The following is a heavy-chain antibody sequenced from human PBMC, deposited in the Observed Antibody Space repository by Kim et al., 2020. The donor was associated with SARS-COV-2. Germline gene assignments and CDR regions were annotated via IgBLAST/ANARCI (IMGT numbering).Heavy chain of an antibody. Sequence: GGSLRLSCAASGFSFSSYGIHWVRQAPGKGLEWLTVISYDGSHKYYAGSVKGRFTISRDNSKNTLYLQMNSLRVEDTAVYYCAKSFSGSYFGYDSWGQGALVTVSS. CDR2: ISYDGSHK. V-gene: IGHV3-30*18. CDR1: GFSFSSYG. J-gene: IGHJ4*02. D-gene: IGHD1-26*01. CDR3: AKSFSGSYFGYDS.